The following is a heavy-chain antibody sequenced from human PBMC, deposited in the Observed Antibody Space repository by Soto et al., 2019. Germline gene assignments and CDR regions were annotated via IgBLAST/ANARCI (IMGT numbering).Heavy chain of an antibody. CDR3: GRDYVGDTAFGWFDT. D-gene: IGHD3-10*01. CDR1: GYTFIGYY. CDR2: INPRSGDT. Sequence: GASVKVSCKASGYTFIGYYIHWVRQAPGQGLEWMGRINPRSGDTTYAQKFQGRLTMTRDTSISTAYMELSSLRSDDTAVYYCGRDYVGDTAFGWFDTWGQEDLVTVSS. V-gene: IGHV1-2*06. J-gene: IGHJ5*02.